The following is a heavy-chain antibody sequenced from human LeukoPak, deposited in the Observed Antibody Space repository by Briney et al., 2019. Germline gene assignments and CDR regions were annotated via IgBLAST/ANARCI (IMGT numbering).Heavy chain of an antibody. Sequence: SETLSLTCAVSGGSIISSNWWTWVRQPPGKGLEWIGEIYHSGSTNYNPSLKSRVTISVDKSKNQFSLKLSSVTAADTAVYYCARVPPPIYGMDVWGQGTTVTVSS. CDR1: GGSIISSNW. V-gene: IGHV4-4*02. J-gene: IGHJ6*02. CDR3: ARVPPPIYGMDV. CDR2: IYHSGST.